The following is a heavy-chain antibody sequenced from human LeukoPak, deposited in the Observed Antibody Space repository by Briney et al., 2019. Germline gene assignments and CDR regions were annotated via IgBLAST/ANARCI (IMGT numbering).Heavy chain of an antibody. CDR2: ISAYNGNT. V-gene: IGHV1-18*03. J-gene: IGHJ6*03. CDR1: GYTFTSYG. CDR3: ARVDYGDYMHYYYYMDV. D-gene: IGHD4-17*01. Sequence: ASVKVSCKASGYTFTSYGISWVRQAPGQGLEWMGWISAYNGNTNYAQKLQGRVTMTTDTSTSTAYMELRSLRSDDMAVDYCARVDYGDYMHYYYYMDVWGKGTTVTVSS.